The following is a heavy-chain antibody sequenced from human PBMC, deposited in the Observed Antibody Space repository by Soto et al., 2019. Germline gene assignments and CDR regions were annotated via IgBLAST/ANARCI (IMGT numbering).Heavy chain of an antibody. Sequence: GGSLRLSCAASGFTFSSCDMSWVRQAPGKGLEWVSAIRRNGESTYYADSVKGRFTISRDNSKNTLYLQMNSLRAEDTAVYYCARTRITMIPDGMDVWGQGTTVTVSS. J-gene: IGHJ6*02. CDR3: ARTRITMIPDGMDV. D-gene: IGHD3-22*01. CDR2: IRRNGEST. V-gene: IGHV3-23*01. CDR1: GFTFSSCD.